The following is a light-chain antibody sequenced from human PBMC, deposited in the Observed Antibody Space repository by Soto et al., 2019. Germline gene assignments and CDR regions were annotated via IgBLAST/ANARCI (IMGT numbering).Light chain of an antibody. V-gene: IGKV3-11*01. Sequence: EIVLTQSPATLSLSPGERATLSCRASQSVSSYLAWNQQKPGQAPRLLIYDASNRATGIPARFSGRGSGTDFTLTISSLEPEDFAVYYCQQRSNWPPTFGGGTKVEIK. CDR1: QSVSSY. CDR2: DAS. J-gene: IGKJ4*01. CDR3: QQRSNWPPT.